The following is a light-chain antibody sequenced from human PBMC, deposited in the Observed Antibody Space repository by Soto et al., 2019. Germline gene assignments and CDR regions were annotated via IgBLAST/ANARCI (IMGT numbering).Light chain of an antibody. CDR1: QSISTW. J-gene: IGKJ1*01. V-gene: IGKV1-5*01. CDR3: QPYISFWT. CDR2: DAF. Sequence: DIPMTQSPSTLSASVGDRVTITCRASQSISTWLAWYQQKPGKAPKLLIYDAFYLERGVPSRFSGSESGTEFTLTISSLQRDDLATYYCQPYISFWTFGQGTKVEI.